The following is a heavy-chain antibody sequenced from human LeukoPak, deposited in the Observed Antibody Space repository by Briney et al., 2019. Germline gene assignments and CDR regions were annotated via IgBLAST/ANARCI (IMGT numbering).Heavy chain of an antibody. CDR2: ISAYNGNT. J-gene: IGHJ4*02. CDR3: AVTPGGIFDY. V-gene: IGHV1-18*01. D-gene: IGHD3-16*01. Sequence: ASVKVSCKASGYTFTSCGISWVRQAPGQGLEWMGWISAYNGNTNYAQKFQGRVTMTRDTSISTAYMELSRLRSDDTAVYYCAVTPGGIFDYWGQGTLVTVSS. CDR1: GYTFTSCG.